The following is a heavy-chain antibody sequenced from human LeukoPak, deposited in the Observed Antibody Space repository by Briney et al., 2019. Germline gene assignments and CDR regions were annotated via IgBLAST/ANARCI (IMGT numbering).Heavy chain of an antibody. CDR2: INHSGST. V-gene: IGHV4-34*01. CDR3: ARQTPWSDDY. J-gene: IGHJ4*02. CDR1: GGSFSGYY. Sequence: SETLSLTCAVYGGSFSGYYWSWIRQPPGKGLEWIGEINHSGSTNYNPSLKSRVTISVDTSKNQFSLKLSSVTAADTAVYYCARQTPWSDDYWGQGTLVTVSS. D-gene: IGHD2-8*02.